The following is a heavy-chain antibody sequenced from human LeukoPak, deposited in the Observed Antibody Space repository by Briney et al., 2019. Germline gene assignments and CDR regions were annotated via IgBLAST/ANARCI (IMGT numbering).Heavy chain of an antibody. V-gene: IGHV4-59*08. Sequence: SETLSLTCTVSGGSISSYYWSWIRQPPGKGLEWIGYIYYSGSTNYNPSLKSRVTISVDTSKNQFSLKLSSVTAADTAVYYCARRRSSLYPFDYWGQGALVTVSS. CDR1: GGSISSYY. D-gene: IGHD6-13*01. CDR2: IYYSGST. CDR3: ARRRSSLYPFDY. J-gene: IGHJ4*02.